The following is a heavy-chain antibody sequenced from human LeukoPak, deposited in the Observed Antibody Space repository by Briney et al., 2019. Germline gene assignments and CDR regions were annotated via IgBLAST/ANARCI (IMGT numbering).Heavy chain of an antibody. V-gene: IGHV3-53*01. CDR2: IYSGAST. CDR1: GFTVSSNY. J-gene: IGHJ6*02. Sequence: PGGSLRLSCAASGFTVSSNYMSWVRQAPGKGLEWVSVIYSGASTYYADSVKGRFTISRDNSKNKLYLKMNSLRDEDTAVYYCARDRIVGATTGYYYYGMDVWGQGTTVTVSS. D-gene: IGHD1-26*01. CDR3: ARDRIVGATTGYYYYGMDV.